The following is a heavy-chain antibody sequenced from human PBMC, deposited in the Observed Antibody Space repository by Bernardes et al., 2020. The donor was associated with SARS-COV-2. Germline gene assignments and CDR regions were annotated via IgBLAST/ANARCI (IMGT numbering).Heavy chain of an antibody. CDR2: ISWNSGSI. CDR1: GFTFDDYA. CDR3: AKTFSYGDTGDYYGMDV. Sequence: GGSLRLSCAASGFTFDDYAMHWVRQAPGKGLEWVSGISWNSGSIGYADSVKGRFTISRDNAKNSLYLQMNSLRAEDTALYYCAKTFSYGDTGDYYGMDVWGQGTTVTVSS. D-gene: IGHD4-17*01. J-gene: IGHJ6*02. V-gene: IGHV3-9*01.